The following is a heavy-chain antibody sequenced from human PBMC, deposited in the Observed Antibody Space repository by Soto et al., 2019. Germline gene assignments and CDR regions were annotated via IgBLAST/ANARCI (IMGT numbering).Heavy chain of an antibody. J-gene: IGHJ6*02. D-gene: IGHD3-16*02. CDR1: GGSITTSSYN. Sequence: SETLSLPCSVSGGSITTSSYNWDWIRQPPGKGLEWIGYIYYSGSTNYNPSLKSRVTISVDTSKNQFSLKLSSVTAADTAVYYCARDLAFGGVIRRPYGMDVWGQGTTVTVSS. CDR3: ARDLAFGGVIRRPYGMDV. CDR2: IYYSGST. V-gene: IGHV4-61*01.